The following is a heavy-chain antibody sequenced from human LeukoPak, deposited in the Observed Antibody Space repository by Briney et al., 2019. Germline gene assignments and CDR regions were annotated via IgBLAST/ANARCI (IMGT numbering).Heavy chain of an antibody. CDR1: GYSFTSYW. CDR2: IYPGDSDT. J-gene: IGHJ4*02. CDR3: ARQDSGSYFRRYYFDY. Sequence: GESLQISCKGSGYSFTSYWIGWVRPLPGKGLEWMGIIYPGDSDTRYSPSFQGQVTISADKSISTAYLQWSSLKASDTAMYYCARQDSGSYFRRYYFDYWGQGTLVTVSS. D-gene: IGHD1-26*01. V-gene: IGHV5-51*01.